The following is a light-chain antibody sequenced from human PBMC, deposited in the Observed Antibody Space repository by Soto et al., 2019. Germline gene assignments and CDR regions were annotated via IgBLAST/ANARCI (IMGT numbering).Light chain of an antibody. CDR3: LHYGGSPLT. V-gene: IGKV3-20*01. CDR2: GAS. Sequence: IGLTQSPGTLSLSPWERATLSCRASQSVSSSYLAWYQQKPGQAPRLLIYGASSRATGIPDRFSGSGSGTDFTLTISRLEPEDFAVYYCLHYGGSPLTFGQGTRLEIK. J-gene: IGKJ5*01. CDR1: QSVSSSY.